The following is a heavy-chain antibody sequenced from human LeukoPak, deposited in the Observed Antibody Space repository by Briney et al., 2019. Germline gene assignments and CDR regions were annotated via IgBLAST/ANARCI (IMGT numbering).Heavy chain of an antibody. CDR1: GSSINNFNYY. Sequence: SETLSLTCTVSGSSINNFNYYWGRVRQPPGKGLEWIGSNNYSGATYYIATVKSRVTISVDTSANQLSLQVNSVTAADTAVYYCARHKGTEVAIPPLLDHWGQGTLVTVSS. CDR3: ARHKGTEVAIPPLLDH. J-gene: IGHJ4*02. CDR2: NNYSGAT. D-gene: IGHD2-21*01. V-gene: IGHV4-39*01.